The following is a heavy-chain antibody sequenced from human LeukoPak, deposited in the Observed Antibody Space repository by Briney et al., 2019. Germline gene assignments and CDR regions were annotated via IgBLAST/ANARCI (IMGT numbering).Heavy chain of an antibody. CDR1: GFTFSSYA. V-gene: IGHV3-30*03. Sequence: GGSLRLSCAASGFTFSSYAMHWVRQASGKGLEWVALISYDGYNKYYADSVKGRFSISRDNSKNTLYLQMNSLRAEDTAVYYCARAAPSGAFDIWGQGTMVTVSS. J-gene: IGHJ3*02. CDR2: ISYDGYNK. CDR3: ARAAPSGAFDI.